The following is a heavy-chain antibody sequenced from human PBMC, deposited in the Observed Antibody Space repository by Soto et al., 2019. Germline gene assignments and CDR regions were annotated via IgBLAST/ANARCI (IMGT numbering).Heavy chain of an antibody. D-gene: IGHD6-19*01. Sequence: PSETLSLTCFVSGGSVTSHRWRGCRQFPEQDPEWIAYPCYPGYTNSNPSLLSRVTISLDSSKYQLSVKLSPTSAAHTAVYYCARAWHAGCIHYFEPWDQGTLVTVSS. V-gene: IGHV4-59*02. CDR1: GGSVTSHR. CDR2: PCYPGYT. CDR3: ARAWHAGCIHYFEP. J-gene: IGHJ1*01.